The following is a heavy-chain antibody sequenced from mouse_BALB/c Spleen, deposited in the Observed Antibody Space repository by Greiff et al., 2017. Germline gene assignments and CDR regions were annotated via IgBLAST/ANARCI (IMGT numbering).Heavy chain of an antibody. J-gene: IGHJ2*01. V-gene: IGHV1-80*01. Sequence: VQLQQSGAELVRPGSSVKISCKASGYAFSSYWMNWVKQRPGQGLEWIGQIYPGDGDTNYNGKFKGKATLTADKSSSTAYTQLSSLTSEDSAVYFCARGDYYGSSYGYYWGQGTTLTVSS. D-gene: IGHD1-1*01. CDR1: GYAFSSYW. CDR2: IYPGDGDT. CDR3: ARGDYYGSSYGYY.